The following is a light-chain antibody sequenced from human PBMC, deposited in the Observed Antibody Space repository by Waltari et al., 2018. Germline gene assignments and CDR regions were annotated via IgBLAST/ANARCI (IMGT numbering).Light chain of an antibody. J-gene: IGKJ1*01. CDR3: QQYYNWLWT. V-gene: IGKV3-15*01. Sequence: EIVMTQSPATLSVSLGERATLSGRASQSVTSSLAWYQQRPGQAPTLLLYGDSTRASGVPARFSGSGSGTEFTLTISSLQSEDFAIYYCQQYYNWLWTFGQGTKVEIK. CDR2: GDS. CDR1: QSVTSS.